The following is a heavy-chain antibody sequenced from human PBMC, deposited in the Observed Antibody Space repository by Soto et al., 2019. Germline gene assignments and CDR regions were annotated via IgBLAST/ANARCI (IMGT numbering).Heavy chain of an antibody. CDR3: TRDPITPGYGMDV. CDR2: ISDGGST. J-gene: IGHJ6*02. D-gene: IGHD1-20*01. V-gene: IGHV3-53*01. CDR1: GFTVSTNY. Sequence: GGSLRLSCAASGFTVSTNYMSWVRQAPGKGLEWVSVISDGGSTDSADSVKGRFTISRDNYKNTLYPQMKSLRVEDTAVYYCTRDPITPGYGMDVWGQGTTVTVYS.